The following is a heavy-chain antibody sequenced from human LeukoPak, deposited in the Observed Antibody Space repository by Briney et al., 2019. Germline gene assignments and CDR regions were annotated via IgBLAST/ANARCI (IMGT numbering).Heavy chain of an antibody. CDR2: IIPIFGTA. Sequence: SVKVSCKASGGTFSGYAISWVRQAPGQGLEWMGGIIPIFGTANYAQKFQGRVTITADESTSTAYMELSSLRSDDTAVYYCARDPPGYYDSSGYFPLGYWGQGTLVTVSS. V-gene: IGHV1-69*13. D-gene: IGHD3-22*01. CDR1: GGTFSGYA. CDR3: ARDPPGYYDSSGYFPLGY. J-gene: IGHJ4*02.